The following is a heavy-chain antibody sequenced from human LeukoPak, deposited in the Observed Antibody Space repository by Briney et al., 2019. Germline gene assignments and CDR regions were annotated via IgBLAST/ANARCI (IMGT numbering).Heavy chain of an antibody. Sequence: GGSLRLSCAASGFSVSSSYMYWVRQAPGKGLEWVSFFYRGDSTYYAESVRGRFTISRDNSKNALYLLMNSLIPEDTAVYYCAREVVSIPSYFDSWGQGTLVTVSS. D-gene: IGHD2-21*01. V-gene: IGHV3-53*01. J-gene: IGHJ4*02. CDR2: FYRGDST. CDR3: AREVVSIPSYFDS. CDR1: GFSVSSSY.